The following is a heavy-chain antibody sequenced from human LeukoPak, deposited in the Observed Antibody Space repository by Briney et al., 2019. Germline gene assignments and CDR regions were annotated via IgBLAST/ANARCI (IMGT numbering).Heavy chain of an antibody. CDR3: ARDQYDTWSRRGNFDS. D-gene: IGHD3-3*01. J-gene: IGHJ4*02. CDR1: GFTFGKYW. Sequence: GGSLRLSCVASGFTFGKYWMSWVRQAPGKGLEWVANIKLDGSEKNYVDSVKGRFTISRDNTKNSLYLQVNSLRVEDTAVFYCARDQYDTWSRRGNFDSWGQGTLVIVSS. CDR2: IKLDGSEK. V-gene: IGHV3-7*03.